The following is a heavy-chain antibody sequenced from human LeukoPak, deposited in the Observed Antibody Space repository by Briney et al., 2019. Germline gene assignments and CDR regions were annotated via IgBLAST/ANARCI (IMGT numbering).Heavy chain of an antibody. CDR3: ARGGVVAALGGWFDP. D-gene: IGHD2-15*01. CDR1: GFTVSSNY. Sequence: GGSLRLSCAASGFTVSSNYMSWVRQAPGMGLEWVSVIYSGGSTYYADSVKGRFTISRDNSKNTLYLQMNSLRAEDTAVYYCARGGVVAALGGWFDPWGQGTLVTVSS. J-gene: IGHJ5*02. V-gene: IGHV3-53*01. CDR2: IYSGGST.